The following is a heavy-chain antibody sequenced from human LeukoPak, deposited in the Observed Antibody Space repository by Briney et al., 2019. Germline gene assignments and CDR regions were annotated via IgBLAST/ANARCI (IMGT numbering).Heavy chain of an antibody. CDR1: GFSVSSTY. CDR2: IYTSGST. CDR3: TRDRAGTQSWVEFDP. J-gene: IGHJ5*02. V-gene: IGHV3-66*03. Sequence: PGGSLRLSCAASGFSVSSTYMSWVRQAPGKGLEWVSLIYTSGSTFYADSVMGRFTISRDNSKNTLFLQMNSLRAEDSAVYYCTRDRAGTQSWVEFDPWGQGTLVTVSS. D-gene: IGHD3-10*01.